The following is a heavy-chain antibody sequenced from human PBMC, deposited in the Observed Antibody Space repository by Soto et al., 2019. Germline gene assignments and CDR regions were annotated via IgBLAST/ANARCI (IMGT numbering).Heavy chain of an antibody. CDR3: TTDSHYYGSGSYYSYYYYYMDV. Sequence: EVQLVESGGGLVKPGGSLRLYCAASGFTFSNAWMSWVRQAPGKGLEWVGRIKSKTDGGTTDYAAPVKGRFTISRDDSKNTLYLQMNSLKTEDTAVYYCTTDSHYYGSGSYYSYYYYYMDVWGKGTTVTVSS. CDR2: IKSKTDGGTT. V-gene: IGHV3-15*01. CDR1: GFTFSNAW. J-gene: IGHJ6*03. D-gene: IGHD3-10*01.